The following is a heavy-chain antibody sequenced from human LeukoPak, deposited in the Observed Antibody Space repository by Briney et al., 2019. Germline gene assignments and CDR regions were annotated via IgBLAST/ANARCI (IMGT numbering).Heavy chain of an antibody. J-gene: IGHJ6*03. V-gene: IGHV3-30*02. D-gene: IGHD6-13*01. CDR2: IRYDGSNK. CDR3: AKLGYSSSWETDYHYYYMDV. Sequence: GGSLRLSCAASGFTFSSYAMHWVRQAPGKGLEWVTFIRYDGSNKYYADSVKGRFTISRDNSKNTLYLQMNSLRAEDTAVYYCAKLGYSSSWETDYHYYYMDVWGKGTTVTISS. CDR1: GFTFSSYA.